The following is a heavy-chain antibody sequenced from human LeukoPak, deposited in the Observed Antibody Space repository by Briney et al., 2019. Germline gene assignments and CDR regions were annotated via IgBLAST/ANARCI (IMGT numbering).Heavy chain of an antibody. CDR3: ARTRYCSRATCYSPELFDS. J-gene: IGHJ4*02. V-gene: IGHV4-38-2*01. D-gene: IGHD2-15*01. Sequence: PSETLSLTCAVSGYSISTGYHWAWIRQSPGTGLEWIGSTYHSGNTYYNPSLKSRVTISMDTSMNQFSLQVTSVTAADTAVYYCARTRYCSRATCYSPELFDSWGQGTLVTVSS. CDR1: GYSISTGYH. CDR2: TYHSGNT.